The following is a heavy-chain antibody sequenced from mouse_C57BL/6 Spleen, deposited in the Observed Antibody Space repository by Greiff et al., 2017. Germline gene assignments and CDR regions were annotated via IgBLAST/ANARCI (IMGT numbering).Heavy chain of an antibody. V-gene: IGHV14-3*01. CDR1: GFNIKNTY. J-gene: IGHJ2*01. D-gene: IGHD1-1*01. Sequence: EVKLVESVAELVRPGASVKLSCTASGFNIKNTYMHWVKQRPEQGLEWIGRIDPANGNTKYAPKFQGKATITADTSSNTAYLQLSSLTSEDTAIYYCARDPLYYYGSSYYFDYWGQGTTLTVSS. CDR2: IDPANGNT. CDR3: ARDPLYYYGSSYYFDY.